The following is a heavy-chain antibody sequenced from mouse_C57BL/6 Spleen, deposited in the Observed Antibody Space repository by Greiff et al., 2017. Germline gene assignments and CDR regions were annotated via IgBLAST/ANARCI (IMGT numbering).Heavy chain of an antibody. D-gene: IGHD2-4*01. CDR1: GYSITSGYD. J-gene: IGHJ2*01. V-gene: IGHV3-1*01. CDR2: ISYSGST. Sequence: EVKLQESGPGMVKPSQSLSLTCTVTGYSITSGYDWHWIRHFPGNKLEWMGYISYSGSTNYNPSLKSRISITHDTSKYHFFLKLNSVTTEDTATYYCARFYYDYFDYWGQGTTLTVSS. CDR3: ARFYYDYFDY.